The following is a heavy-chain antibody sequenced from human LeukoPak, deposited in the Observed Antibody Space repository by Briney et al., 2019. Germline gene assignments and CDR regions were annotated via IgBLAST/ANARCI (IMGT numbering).Heavy chain of an antibody. CDR2: INQDGGEK. V-gene: IGHV3-7*01. CDR3: SRDRLGGLDY. Sequence: PGGSLRLSCVASGLTFSSYWMSWVRQAPGKGLEWVANINQDGGEKYYVDSVKGRFTISRDNAKNSLYLQMNSLRAEDTAVYYCSRDRLGGLDYWGQGTLVTVSS. D-gene: IGHD5-12*01. CDR1: GLTFSSYW. J-gene: IGHJ4*02.